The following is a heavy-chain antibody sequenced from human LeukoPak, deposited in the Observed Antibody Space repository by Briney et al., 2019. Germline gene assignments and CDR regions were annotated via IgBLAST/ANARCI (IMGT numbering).Heavy chain of an antibody. J-gene: IGHJ6*03. CDR1: RGTFSIYA. D-gene: IGHD3-16*01. V-gene: IGHV1-69*05. CDR3: ARGGGNYYYYMDV. CDR2: IIPIFGTA. Sequence: ASVKVSCKDSRGTFSIYAISGVRHAPGEGVEWMGGIIPIFGTANYAQKFQGRGTIPTDESTSTAYMELSSPRSEDTAVYYCARGGGNYYYYMDVWGKGTTVTVSS.